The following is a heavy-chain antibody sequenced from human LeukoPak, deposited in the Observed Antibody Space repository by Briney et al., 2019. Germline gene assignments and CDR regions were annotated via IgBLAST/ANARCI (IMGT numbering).Heavy chain of an antibody. CDR3: ARRDFDILTGYLEFDY. Sequence: PSETLSLTCAVYGRSFSGYYWSWIRQPPGKGLEWIGEINHSGSTNYNPSLKSRVTISVDTSKNQFSLKLSSVTAADTAVYYCARRDFDILTGYLEFDYWGQGTLVTVSS. J-gene: IGHJ4*02. CDR1: GRSFSGYY. CDR2: INHSGST. D-gene: IGHD3-9*01. V-gene: IGHV4-34*01.